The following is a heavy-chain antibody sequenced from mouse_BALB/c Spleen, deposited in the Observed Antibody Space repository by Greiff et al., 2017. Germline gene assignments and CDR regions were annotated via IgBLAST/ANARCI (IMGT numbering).Heavy chain of an antibody. CDR3: ARNGILYYFAY. J-gene: IGHJ2*01. CDR1: GFAFSSYD. Sequence: EVHLVESGGGLVKPGGSLKLSCAASGFAFSSYDMSWVRQTPEKRLEWVAYISSGGGSTYYPDTVKGRFTISRDNAKNTLYLQMSSLKSEDTAMYASARNGILYYFAYWGQGTTLTVSA. CDR2: ISSGGGST. V-gene: IGHV5-12-1*01.